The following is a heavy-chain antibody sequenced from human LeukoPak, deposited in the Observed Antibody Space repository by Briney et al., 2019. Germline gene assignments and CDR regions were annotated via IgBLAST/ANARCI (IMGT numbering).Heavy chain of an antibody. CDR3: AGVVAGDSSGFFYYYYYYMDV. CDR2: INWNGGST. V-gene: IGHV3-20*04. CDR1: GFTFDDYG. Sequence: SGGSLRLSCAASGFTFDDYGMSWVRQAPGKGLEWVSGINWNGGSTGYADSVKGRFTISRDNAKNSLYLQMNSLRAEDTAVYYCAGVVAGDSSGFFYYYYYYMDVWGKGTTVTVSS. J-gene: IGHJ6*03. D-gene: IGHD3-22*01.